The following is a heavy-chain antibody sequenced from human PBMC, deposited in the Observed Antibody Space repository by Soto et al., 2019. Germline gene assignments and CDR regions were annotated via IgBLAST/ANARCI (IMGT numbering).Heavy chain of an antibody. Sequence: QVQLQESGPGLVKPSETLSLTCTVSGGSISSYYWSWIRQPPGKGLEWIGYIYYSGSTNYNPSLERRVTISVDTSKNQFSLKLSSVTAADTAVYYCARDLKGSNDYWGQGTLVTVSS. CDR1: GGSISSYY. CDR2: IYYSGST. J-gene: IGHJ4*02. V-gene: IGHV4-59*01. D-gene: IGHD1-26*01. CDR3: ARDLKGSNDY.